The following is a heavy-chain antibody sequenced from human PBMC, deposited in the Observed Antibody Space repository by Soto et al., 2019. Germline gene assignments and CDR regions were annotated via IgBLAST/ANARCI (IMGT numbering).Heavy chain of an antibody. CDR1: GFSLSTSGVG. D-gene: IGHD3-10*01. CDR2: IYWDDDK. J-gene: IGHJ4*02. Sequence: GSGPTLVNPTQTLTLTCTFSGFSLSTSGVGVGWIRQPPGKALEWLALIYWDDDKRYSPSLKSRLTITKDTSKNQVVLTMTNMDPVDTATYYCVHMLGWFGETPSGYFDYWGQGTLVTVSS. CDR3: VHMLGWFGETPSGYFDY. V-gene: IGHV2-5*02.